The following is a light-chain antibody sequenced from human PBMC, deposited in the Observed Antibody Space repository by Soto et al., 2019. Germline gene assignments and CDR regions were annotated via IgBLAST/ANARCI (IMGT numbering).Light chain of an antibody. J-gene: IGKJ1*01. CDR1: ESVSRW. V-gene: IGKV1-5*03. CDR2: QAS. Sequence: DIQMTQSPSTLSASVGDRVTITCRASESVSRWLAGYQQKPGRTPKLLLYQASTLETGVPSRFSGSGSGTEFTLTISSLQPDDFATYYCQQYNAYSQAFGQGTKVEIK. CDR3: QQYNAYSQA.